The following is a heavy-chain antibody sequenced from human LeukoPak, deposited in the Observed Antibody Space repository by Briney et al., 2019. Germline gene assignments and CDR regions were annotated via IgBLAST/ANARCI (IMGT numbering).Heavy chain of an antibody. V-gene: IGHV3-23*01. CDR2: VNGNGGST. Sequence: GGSLRLSCEASGLSFSTYAMSGVRQAPGKGLEWVSGVNGNGGSTSYADSVKGRFTIFRDNSKNTVYLQMNSLRVEDTAVYYCAKSLYGGCDYWGQGTVVTVSS. J-gene: IGHJ4*02. CDR3: AKSLYGGCDY. D-gene: IGHD3-16*02. CDR1: GLSFSTYA.